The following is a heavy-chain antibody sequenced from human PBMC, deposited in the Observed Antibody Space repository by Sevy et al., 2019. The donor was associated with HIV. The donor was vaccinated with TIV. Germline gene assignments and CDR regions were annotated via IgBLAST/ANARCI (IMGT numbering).Heavy chain of an antibody. J-gene: IGHJ3*02. V-gene: IGHV3-74*01. Sequence: GGSLRLSCAASGFTFSSYWMHWVRQAPGKGLVWVSRINSDGSSTSYADSVKGRFTISRDNAKNTLYLQMNSLRAEDTAVDYCARPSEGRRGAFDIWGQGTMVTVSS. CDR3: ARPSEGRRGAFDI. CDR2: INSDGSST. CDR1: GFTFSSYW. D-gene: IGHD3-10*01.